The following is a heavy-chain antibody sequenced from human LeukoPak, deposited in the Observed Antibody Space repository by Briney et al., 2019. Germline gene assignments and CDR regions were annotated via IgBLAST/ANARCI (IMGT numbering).Heavy chain of an antibody. J-gene: IGHJ4*02. CDR1: GFTFSSYS. D-gene: IGHD6-19*01. Sequence: GGSLRLSCAASGFTFSSYSMNWVRQAPGKGLEWVSSISSSSSYIYYADSVKGRFTISSDNAKNSLYLQMNSLRAEDTAVYYCARDRSSSGWIDYWGQGTLVTVSS. CDR2: ISSSSSYI. CDR3: ARDRSSSGWIDY. V-gene: IGHV3-21*01.